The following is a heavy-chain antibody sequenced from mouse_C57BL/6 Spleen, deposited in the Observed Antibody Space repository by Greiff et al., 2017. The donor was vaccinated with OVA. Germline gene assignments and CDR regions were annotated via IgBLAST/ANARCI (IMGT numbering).Heavy chain of an antibody. Sequence: EVQLVESEGGLVQPGSSMKLSCTASGFTFSDYYMAWVRQVPEKGLEWVANINYDGSSTYSLYSLKSRFIISSYNAKNIIYLQMSSLKSEDTATYYCARGGRLAMDYWGQGTSVTVSS. CDR2: INYDGSST. J-gene: IGHJ4*01. V-gene: IGHV5-16*01. CDR3: ARGGRLAMDY. CDR1: GFTFSDYY.